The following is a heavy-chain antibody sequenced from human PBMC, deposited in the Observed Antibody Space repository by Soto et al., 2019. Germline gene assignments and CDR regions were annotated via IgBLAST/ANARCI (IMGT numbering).Heavy chain of an antibody. Sequence: NPTNARPLTFPSSACSHSTSGGGVGWIRQPPGKALEWLALVYSNDDKRFSPSLKNRLTITKDTSKNQVVLTMTNMDPVDTATYYCTHMRGLVFYGIDVWG. J-gene: IGHJ6*01. CDR1: ACSHSTSGGG. CDR3: THMRGLVFYGIDV. D-gene: IGHD2-8*01. CDR2: VYSNDDK. V-gene: IGHV2-5*01.